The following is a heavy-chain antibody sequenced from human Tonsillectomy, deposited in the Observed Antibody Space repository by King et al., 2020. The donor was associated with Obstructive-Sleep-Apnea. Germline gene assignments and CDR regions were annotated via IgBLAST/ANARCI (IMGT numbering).Heavy chain of an antibody. CDR1: GFTFSSYA. J-gene: IGHJ4*02. CDR2: ISYDGSNK. Sequence: VQLVESGGGVVQPGRSLRLSCAASGFTFSSYAMHWVRQAPGKGLEWVAVISYDGSNKYYADYVKGRFTISRDNSKKTLYLQMNSLRAEDTAVYYCARDPSYCSSTSCFFFDYWGQGTLVTVSS. CDR3: ARDPSYCSSTSCFFFDY. V-gene: IGHV3-30*04. D-gene: IGHD2-2*01.